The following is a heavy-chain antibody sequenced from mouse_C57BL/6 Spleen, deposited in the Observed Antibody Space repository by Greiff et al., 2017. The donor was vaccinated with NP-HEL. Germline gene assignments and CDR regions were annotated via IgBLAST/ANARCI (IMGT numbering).Heavy chain of an antibody. J-gene: IGHJ2*01. Sequence: VQLQQPGAELVKPGASVKLSCKASGYTFTSYWMHWVKQRPGRGLEWIGRIAPNSGGTKYNAKFKSKATLTVDKPSSTAYMQLSSLTSEDSAVYYCAAGWVTTVVVDYWGQGTTLTGSS. CDR1: GYTFTSYW. V-gene: IGHV1-72*01. CDR3: AAGWVTTVVVDY. CDR2: IAPNSGGT. D-gene: IGHD1-1*01.